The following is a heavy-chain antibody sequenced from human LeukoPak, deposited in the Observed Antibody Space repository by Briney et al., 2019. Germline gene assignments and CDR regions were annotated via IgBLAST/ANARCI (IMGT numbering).Heavy chain of an antibody. CDR2: IYTSGST. Sequence: SQTLSLTCTVSGGSISSGSYYWSWIRQPAGKGLEWIGRIYTSGSTDYNPSLKCRVTISVDTSKNQFSLKLSSVTAADTAVYYCARERPDENYYYYMDVWGKGTTVTVSS. CDR3: ARERPDENYYYYMDV. V-gene: IGHV4-61*02. CDR1: GGSISSGSYY. J-gene: IGHJ6*03.